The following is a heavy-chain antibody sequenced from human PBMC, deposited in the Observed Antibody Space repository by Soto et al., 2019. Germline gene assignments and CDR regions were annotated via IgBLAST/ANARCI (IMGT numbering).Heavy chain of an antibody. J-gene: IGHJ4*02. CDR1: GGFISSGGYS. CDR3: AGGPGVARYY. D-gene: IGHD5-12*01. V-gene: IGHV4-30-2*01. Sequence: QLQLQESCSGRGKPSQTLSLTCAVSGGFISSGGYSWSWIRQPPGNGPEWIGYIYHSGSTYYHPSLKSRVTISVDRSKNQFSLKLSSVTAADTAVYYCAGGPGVARYYWGQGTLVTVSS. CDR2: IYHSGST.